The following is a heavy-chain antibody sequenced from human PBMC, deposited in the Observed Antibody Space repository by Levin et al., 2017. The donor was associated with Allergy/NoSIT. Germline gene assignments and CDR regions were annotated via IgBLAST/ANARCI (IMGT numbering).Heavy chain of an antibody. CDR3: ARLVVVAATGESATGWFDP. CDR1: GGSFSGYY. D-gene: IGHD2-15*01. CDR2: INHSGST. J-gene: IGHJ5*02. Sequence: PSETLSLTCAVYGGSFSGYYWSWIRQPPGKGLEWIGEINHSGSTNYNPSLKSRVTISVDTSKNQFSLKLSSVTAADTAVYYCARLVVVAATGESATGWFDPWGQGTLVTVSS. V-gene: IGHV4-34*01.